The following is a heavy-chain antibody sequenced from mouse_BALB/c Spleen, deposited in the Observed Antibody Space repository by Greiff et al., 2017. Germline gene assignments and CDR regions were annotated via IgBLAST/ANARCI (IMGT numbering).Heavy chain of an antibody. CDR1: GFNIKDTY. CDR2: IDPANGNT. Sequence: VQLQQSGAELVKPGASVKLSCTASGFNIKDTYMHWVKQRPEQGLEWIGRIDPANGNTKYDPKFQGKATITADTSSNTAYLQLSSLTSEDTAVYYCARWATGYAMDYWGQGTSVTVSS. J-gene: IGHJ4*01. CDR3: ARWATGYAMDY. V-gene: IGHV14-3*02. D-gene: IGHD3-1*01.